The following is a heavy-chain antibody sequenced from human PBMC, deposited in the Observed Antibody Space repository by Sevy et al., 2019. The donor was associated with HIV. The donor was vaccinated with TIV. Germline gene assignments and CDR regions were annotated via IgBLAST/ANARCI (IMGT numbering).Heavy chain of an antibody. CDR1: GYAFTGYW. J-gene: IGHJ6*02. CDR3: ARAQTEFWMGGMDV. D-gene: IGHD3-3*01. CDR2: INPISGGT. V-gene: IGHV1-2*06. Sequence: ASVKVSCKTSGYAFTGYWIHWVRQAPGQGLEWMGRINPISGGTDDSHKFQGRVIMTRATSISTAYLEVRRLTSDDTAVYYCARAQTEFWMGGMDVWGQGTTVTVSS.